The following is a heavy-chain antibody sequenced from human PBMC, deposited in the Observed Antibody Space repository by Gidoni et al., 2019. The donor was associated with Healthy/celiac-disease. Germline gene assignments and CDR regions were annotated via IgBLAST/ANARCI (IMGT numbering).Heavy chain of an antibody. J-gene: IGHJ4*02. D-gene: IGHD3-22*01. CDR2: ISGSGGST. V-gene: IGHV3-23*01. CDR3: AKDLYYYDSSGYHDY. Sequence: EVQLLESGGGLVQPGGSLGLSCAAFGFTFSRYAMSWVRQAPGKGLEWVSAISGSGGSTYYADSVKGRFTISRDNSKNTLYLQMNSLRAEDTAVYYCAKDLYYYDSSGYHDYWGQGTLVTVSS. CDR1: GFTFSRYA.